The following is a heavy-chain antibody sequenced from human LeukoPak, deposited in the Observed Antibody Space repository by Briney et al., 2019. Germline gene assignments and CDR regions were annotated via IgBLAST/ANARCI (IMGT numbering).Heavy chain of an antibody. CDR3: ARDVRAGEGWLQLSGASDI. CDR1: GFTFSSYS. Sequence: PGGSLRLSCAASGFTFSSYSMNWVRQAPGKGLEWVSSISSSSSYIYYADSVKGRFTISRDNAKNSLYLQMNSLRAEDTAVYYCARDVRAGEGWLQLSGASDIWGQGTMVTVSS. J-gene: IGHJ3*02. V-gene: IGHV3-21*01. D-gene: IGHD5-24*01. CDR2: ISSSSSYI.